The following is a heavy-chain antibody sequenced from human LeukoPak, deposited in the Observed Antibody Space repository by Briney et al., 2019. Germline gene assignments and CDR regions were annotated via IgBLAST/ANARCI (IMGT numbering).Heavy chain of an antibody. CDR3: AKGQWLGDFDY. Sequence: GGSLRLSCAASGFTVSSNYMSWVRQAPGKGLEWVSGISWNSGSIGYADSVKGRFTISRDNAKNSLYLQMNSLRAEDTALYYCAKGQWLGDFDYWGQGTLVTVSS. D-gene: IGHD6-19*01. CDR1: GFTVSSNY. J-gene: IGHJ4*02. CDR2: ISWNSGSI. V-gene: IGHV3-9*01.